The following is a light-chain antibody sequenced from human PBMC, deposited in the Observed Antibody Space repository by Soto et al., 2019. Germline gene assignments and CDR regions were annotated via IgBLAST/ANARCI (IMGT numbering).Light chain of an antibody. Sequence: EVVLTQTPVNLSLSSGERATLSCRASQSFRGLLAWYKQKPGQAPRXLSYDAYNRATGIPPRFSGSGSGTDFTLTISSLEPEDSAVYYCQQRHMWPITFGQGTRLEI. CDR2: DAY. CDR3: QQRHMWPIT. J-gene: IGKJ5*01. CDR1: QSFRGL. V-gene: IGKV3-11*01.